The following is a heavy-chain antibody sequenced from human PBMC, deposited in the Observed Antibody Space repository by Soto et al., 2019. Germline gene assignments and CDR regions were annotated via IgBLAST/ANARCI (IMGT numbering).Heavy chain of an antibody. Sequence: QVQLQQWGAGLLKPSETLSLTCDDYCGSFSGYYWTWIRKPPGTGLKWIGEINRSGSTNYNPSLKSRVTLSVDTSKYQFSLKLTSVTAADTAVYYCAIGKITGLFDYWGQGTLVTVSS. CDR1: CGSFSGYY. CDR2: INRSGST. J-gene: IGHJ4*02. D-gene: IGHD2-8*02. V-gene: IGHV4-34*01. CDR3: AIGKITGLFDY.